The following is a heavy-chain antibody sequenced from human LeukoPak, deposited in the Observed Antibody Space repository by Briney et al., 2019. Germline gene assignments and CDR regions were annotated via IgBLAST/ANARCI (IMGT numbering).Heavy chain of an antibody. Sequence: LGASLHISCQASGSPFTSDCIGWARPPPRKGLEWMGIIYPGDSDTRYSPSFQGQVTISADKAIITAYVQWSSLKASDTAMYCCVRFESWFGEPTLDAFDIWGQGTMVTVSS. CDR3: VRFESWFGEPTLDAFDI. J-gene: IGHJ3*02. CDR1: GSPFTSDC. CDR2: IYPGDSDT. V-gene: IGHV5-51*01. D-gene: IGHD3-10*01.